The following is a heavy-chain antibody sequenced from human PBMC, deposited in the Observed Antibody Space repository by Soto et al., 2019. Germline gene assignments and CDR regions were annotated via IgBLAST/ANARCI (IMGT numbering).Heavy chain of an antibody. J-gene: IGHJ4*02. D-gene: IGHD3-9*01. CDR1: GASFSGYY. Sequence: QVQLQQWGAGLLKPSETLSLTCAVYGASFSGYYWSWIRQPPGKGLEWIGEINYSGSTNYNPSLKSRVTIFVDMSKNQFSLKLSSVTAADTAVYYCARISGYFDRQVKFDYWGQGTLVTVSS. CDR2: INYSGST. V-gene: IGHV4-34*01. CDR3: ARISGYFDRQVKFDY.